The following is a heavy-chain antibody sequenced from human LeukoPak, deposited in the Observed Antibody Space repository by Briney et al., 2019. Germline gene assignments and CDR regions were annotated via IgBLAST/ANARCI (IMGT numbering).Heavy chain of an antibody. Sequence: GGSLRLSCAASGFTVSSNYISWVRQAPGKGLEWVSLIHTSGSTYYADSVKGRFTISRDNSKNTLYLQMNSLRAEDTAVYYCARVTTSGSYKFDYWGQGTLVTVSS. CDR3: ARVTTSGSYKFDY. D-gene: IGHD3-10*01. J-gene: IGHJ4*02. CDR1: GFTVSSNY. CDR2: IHTSGST. V-gene: IGHV3-53*01.